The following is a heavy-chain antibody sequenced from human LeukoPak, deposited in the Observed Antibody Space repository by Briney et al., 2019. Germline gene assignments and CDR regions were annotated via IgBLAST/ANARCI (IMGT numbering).Heavy chain of an antibody. CDR2: ISGSGGST. CDR1: GFTFSSYG. D-gene: IGHD3-3*01. Sequence: GGSLRLSCAASGFTFSSYGMSWVRQAPGKGLEWVSAISGSGGSTYYADSVKGRFTISRDNSKNTLYLQMNSLRAEDTALYYCARVEVGTYYDFWSGYQLDYWGQGTLVTVSS. CDR3: ARVEVGTYYDFWSGYQLDY. J-gene: IGHJ4*02. V-gene: IGHV3-23*01.